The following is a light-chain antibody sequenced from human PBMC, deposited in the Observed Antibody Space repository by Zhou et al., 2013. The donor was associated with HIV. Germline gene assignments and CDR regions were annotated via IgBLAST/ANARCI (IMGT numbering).Light chain of an antibody. J-gene: IGKJ1*01. Sequence: EIVLTQSPGTLSLSPGETATLSCRASQSVGSSYLAWYQQRLGQTPRLLIWGASRRATGIPDRFSGSGSGTDFTLTISRLEPEDFAVYSCQQYASSPRTFGQGTKVEIK. CDR3: QQYASSPRT. V-gene: IGKV3-20*01. CDR2: GAS. CDR1: QSVGSSY.